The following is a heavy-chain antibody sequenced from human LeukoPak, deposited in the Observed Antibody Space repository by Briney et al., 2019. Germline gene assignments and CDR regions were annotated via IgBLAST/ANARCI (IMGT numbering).Heavy chain of an antibody. V-gene: IGHV3-30*18. Sequence: GGSLRLSCAASGFTFSSYGVHWVRQAPGKGLEWVAVISYDGSNKYYADSVKGRFTISRDNSKNTLYLQMNSLRAEDTAVYYCAKDWTPIATGPNYWGQGTLVTVSS. J-gene: IGHJ4*02. CDR2: ISYDGSNK. CDR1: GFTFSSYG. D-gene: IGHD3/OR15-3a*01. CDR3: AKDWTPIATGPNY.